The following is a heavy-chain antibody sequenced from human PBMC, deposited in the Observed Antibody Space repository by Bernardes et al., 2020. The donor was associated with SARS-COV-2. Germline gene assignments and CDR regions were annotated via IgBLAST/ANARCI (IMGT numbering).Heavy chain of an antibody. J-gene: IGHJ4*02. V-gene: IGHV5-51*01. CDR2: IYPGDSDT. D-gene: IGHD4-17*01. Sequence: GESLKISCKGSGYSFTHYWIAWVRQMPGKGLEWMGIIYPGDSDTRYSPSFQGQVTISADKSITTAYLQWSSLKASDTAMYYCAMSMTTVTTTYFDYWGQGTLVTVSS. CDR3: AMSMTTVTTTYFDY. CDR1: GYSFTHYW.